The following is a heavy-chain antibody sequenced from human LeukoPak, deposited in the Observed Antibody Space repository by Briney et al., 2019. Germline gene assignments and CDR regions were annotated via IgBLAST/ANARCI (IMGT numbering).Heavy chain of an antibody. V-gene: IGHV3-53*01. CDR3: ARGASYNYPYYFDY. D-gene: IGHD5-24*01. CDR1: GFTVSSNY. Sequence: GGSLRLSCAASGFTVSSNYMNWVRQAPGKGLEWVSVIYGGGNIYYADSVKGRFTIFRDNSKNTLYLQMNSLRAEDTAVYYCARGASYNYPYYFDYWGQGTLVTVSS. J-gene: IGHJ4*02. CDR2: IYGGGNI.